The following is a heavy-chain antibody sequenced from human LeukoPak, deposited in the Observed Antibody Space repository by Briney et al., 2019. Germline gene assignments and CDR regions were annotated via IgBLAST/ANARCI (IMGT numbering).Heavy chain of an antibody. D-gene: IGHD5-12*01. V-gene: IGHV4-39*07. CDR1: GGSISSGSYY. J-gene: IGHJ4*02. CDR3: ARDKWYGGYTSGYFDY. Sequence: SETLSLTCTVSGGSISSGSYYWGWIRQPPGKGLEWIGSIYYSGSTYYNPSLKSRVTISVDTSKNQFSLKLSSVTAADTAVYYCARDKWYGGYTSGYFDYWGQGTLVTVSS. CDR2: IYYSGST.